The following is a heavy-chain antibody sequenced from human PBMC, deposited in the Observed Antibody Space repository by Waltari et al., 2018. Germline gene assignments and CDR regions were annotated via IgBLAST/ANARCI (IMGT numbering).Heavy chain of an antibody. D-gene: IGHD6-19*01. V-gene: IGHV3-7*01. CDR3: ARVRSSGAFDI. J-gene: IGHJ3*02. CDR2: IKQDGSEK. CDR1: GFPFSSYW. Sequence: EVQLVESGGVLVQPGGSLRLSCAASGFPFSSYWMSLFRQAPGKGLEWVGNIKQDGSEKYYVDSVKGRFTISRDNAKNSLYLQMNSLRAEDTAVYYCARVRSSGAFDIWGQGTMVTVSS.